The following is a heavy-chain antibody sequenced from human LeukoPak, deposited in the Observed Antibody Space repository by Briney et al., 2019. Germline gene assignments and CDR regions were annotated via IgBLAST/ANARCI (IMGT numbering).Heavy chain of an antibody. V-gene: IGHV4-59*08. CDR3: ARRYTASPGERFDY. D-gene: IGHD2-2*02. CDR1: GGSISTYY. J-gene: IGHJ4*02. CDR2: IYSSGNT. Sequence: SETLSLTCTVSGGSISTYYWTWIRQPPGKGLERIGYIYSSGNTNYNPSLSSRVTISLDTSKNQFSLMLRSLTAADTAVYYCARRYTASPGERFDYWGQGILVTVSS.